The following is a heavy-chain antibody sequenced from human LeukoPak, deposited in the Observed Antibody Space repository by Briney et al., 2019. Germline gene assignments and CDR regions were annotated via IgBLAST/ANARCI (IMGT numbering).Heavy chain of an antibody. V-gene: IGHV4-31*03. J-gene: IGHJ4*02. D-gene: IGHD6-19*01. CDR2: IYYSGRT. CDR1: GGSISSGGHY. Sequence: SETLSLTCTVSGGSISSGGHYWSWIRQHPGKGLEWIGYIYYSGRTYYNPSLKSRVTISVDTFKNQFSLELNSVTAADSAVYFCASVTSNGWYSGFDYWGQGTLVTVSS. CDR3: ASVTSNGWYSGFDY.